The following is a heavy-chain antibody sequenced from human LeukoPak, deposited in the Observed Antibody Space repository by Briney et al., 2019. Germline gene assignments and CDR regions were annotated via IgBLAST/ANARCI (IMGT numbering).Heavy chain of an antibody. J-gene: IGHJ4*02. CDR2: MNPDSGNT. D-gene: IGHD6-13*01. CDR3: ARVEVKRAAADDY. Sequence: ASVRVSCKSSGYTFTDYDINWVRQAAGQGLEWMGWMNPDSGNTGYAQKFQGRVTMTRDTSINTAYMELRSLRSDDTAVYYCARVEVKRAAADDYWGQGTLVTVSS. CDR1: GYTFTDYD. V-gene: IGHV1-8*02.